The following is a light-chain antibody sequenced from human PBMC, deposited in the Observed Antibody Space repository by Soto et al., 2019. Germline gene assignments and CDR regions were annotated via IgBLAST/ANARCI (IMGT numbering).Light chain of an antibody. Sequence: HSVLTQPPSASGSPGQSVTISCTGTSSDVGGYNFVSWYQQHPGKAPKVIIYEVSKRPSGVPDRFSGSKSGNTASLTVSGLQAEDEADYYCSSYAGAISKIFGGGTQLTVL. CDR2: EVS. CDR1: SSDVGGYNF. V-gene: IGLV2-8*01. CDR3: SSYAGAISKI. J-gene: IGLJ2*01.